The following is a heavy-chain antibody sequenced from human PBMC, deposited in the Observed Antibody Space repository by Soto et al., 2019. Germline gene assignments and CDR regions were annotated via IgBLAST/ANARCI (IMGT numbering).Heavy chain of an antibody. CDR3: ARDLKGEDIPGY. D-gene: IGHD3-10*01. CDR1: GYTFTSYA. J-gene: IGHJ4*02. V-gene: IGHV1-18*01. Sequence: GASVKVSCKASGYTFTSYAMHWVRQAPGQRLEWMGWISAYNGNTNYAQKLQGRVTMTTDTSTSTAYMELRSLRSDDTAVYYCARDLKGEDIPGYWGQGTLVTVSS. CDR2: ISAYNGNT.